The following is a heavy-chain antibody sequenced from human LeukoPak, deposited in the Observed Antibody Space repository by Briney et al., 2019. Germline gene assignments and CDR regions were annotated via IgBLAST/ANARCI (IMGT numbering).Heavy chain of an antibody. Sequence: GTSLRLSCATSGFPFSQHGYHWVRQAPGKGLEWTAVIWVDGTRKYYADSVEGRFTISRDNSKSTLYLQIDSLRPEYTAVYYCVAVLVPAAFWHFDVWGRGTQVTVSS. V-gene: IGHV3-33*01. CDR3: VAVLVPAAFWHFDV. CDR1: GFPFSQHG. CDR2: IWVDGTRK. J-gene: IGHJ2*01. D-gene: IGHD2-2*01.